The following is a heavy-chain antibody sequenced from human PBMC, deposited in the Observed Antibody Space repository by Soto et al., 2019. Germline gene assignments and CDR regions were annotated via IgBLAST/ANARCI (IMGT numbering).Heavy chain of an antibody. V-gene: IGHV3-30*03. CDR3: ARGELLWFGELLR. D-gene: IGHD3-10*01. CDR1: GFDFSRYA. J-gene: IGHJ4*02. Sequence: QVRLVESGGGVVQPGRSLRLSCAASGFDFSRYAMHWVRQAPGKGLEWMAVIAYDGSGEFYSDSVKGRFTISRDNAIDILYLQMNSLKTEDTAVYYCARGELLWFGELLRWGQGTLVTVSS. CDR2: IAYDGSGE.